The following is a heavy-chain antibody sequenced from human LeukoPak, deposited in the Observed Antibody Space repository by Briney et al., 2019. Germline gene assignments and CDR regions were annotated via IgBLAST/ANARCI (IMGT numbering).Heavy chain of an antibody. CDR3: ASPRNGGYYE. CDR2: IYYSGST. J-gene: IGHJ4*02. Sequence: PSETLSLTCTVSGGSISSSSYYWGWIRQPPGKGLEWIGSIYYSGSTYYNPSLKSRVTISIDTSMNQFSLKLSSVTAADTAVYYCASPRNGGYYEWGQGTLVTVSS. V-gene: IGHV4-39*01. D-gene: IGHD3-22*01. CDR1: GGSISSSSYY.